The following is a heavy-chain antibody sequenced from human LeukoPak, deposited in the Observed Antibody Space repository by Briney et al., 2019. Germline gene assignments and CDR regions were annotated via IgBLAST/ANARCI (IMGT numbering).Heavy chain of an antibody. CDR1: GYTFTSYG. J-gene: IGHJ5*02. Sequence: ASVKVSCKASGYTFTSYGISWVRQAPGQGLEWMGWISAYNGNTNYAQKLQGRVTMTTDTSTSTAYMELRSLRSDDTAVYYCARGLARLGYCSGGSCFGYNWFDPWGQGTLVTVSS. CDR2: ISAYNGNT. V-gene: IGHV1-18*01. D-gene: IGHD2-15*01. CDR3: ARGLARLGYCSGGSCFGYNWFDP.